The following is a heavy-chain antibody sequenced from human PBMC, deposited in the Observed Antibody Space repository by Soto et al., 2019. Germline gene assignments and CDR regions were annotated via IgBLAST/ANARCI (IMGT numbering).Heavy chain of an antibody. CDR3: ARMILRATAGLSAGLHPTKNSYFGMDV. V-gene: IGHV1-69*01. CDR2: ILPILGTT. D-gene: IGHD6-19*01. Sequence: QVQLVQSGAEVKNPGASVKVSCQAPGGTFSYYAISWVRHAPGQGLDWMGGILPILGTTLYAQKFEGRIRITSDEATSTAYMEMSGLPSEDTAVYYCARMILRATAGLSAGLHPTKNSYFGMDVWGQGTTVTVSS. J-gene: IGHJ6*02. CDR1: GGTFSYYA.